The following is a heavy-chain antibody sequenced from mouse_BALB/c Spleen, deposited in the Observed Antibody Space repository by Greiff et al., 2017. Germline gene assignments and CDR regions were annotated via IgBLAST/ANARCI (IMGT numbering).Heavy chain of an antibody. D-gene: IGHD2-2*01. V-gene: IGHV5-17*02. CDR3: ARSRGNGYNFDY. CDR2: ISSGSSTI. CDR1: GFTFSSFG. Sequence: EVKLVESGGGLVQPGGSRKLSCAASGFTFSSFGMHWVRQAPEKGLEWVAYISSGSSTIYYADTVKGRFTISRDNPKNTLFLQMTSLRSEDTAMYYCARSRGNGYNFDYWGEGTTLTVSS. J-gene: IGHJ2*01.